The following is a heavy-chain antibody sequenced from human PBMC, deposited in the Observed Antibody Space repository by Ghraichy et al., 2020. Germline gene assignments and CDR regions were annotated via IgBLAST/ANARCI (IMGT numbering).Heavy chain of an antibody. CDR3: ARDAGGVTRKRQGTTGFYSYNGMAV. Sequence: SQTLSLTCAISGGSVSSSSATWNWIRHSPSRGLEWLGRTYLRTKWFNDYAESVRGRITIDPDTSRNQFSLHLNSVTPEDTAVYYCARDAGGVTRKRQGTTGFYSYNGMAVWGQGTTVTVSS. J-gene: IGHJ6*02. CDR2: TYLRTKWFN. V-gene: IGHV6-1*01. D-gene: IGHD1/OR15-1a*01. CDR1: GGSVSSSSAT.